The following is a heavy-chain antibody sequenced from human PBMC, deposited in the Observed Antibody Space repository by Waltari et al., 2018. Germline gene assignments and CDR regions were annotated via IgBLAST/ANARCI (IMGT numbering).Heavy chain of an antibody. CDR1: GGSMTSHY. V-gene: IGHV4-59*11. CDR2: IHNTGTT. CDR3: ARVPVMTPGGGPFDH. D-gene: IGHD3-16*01. J-gene: IGHJ4*02. Sequence: QLQLHESGPGLVKPSETLSLSCTISGGSMTSHYWTWIRQPPGKELESIGYIHNTGTTKYNPSLKSRVNISMDTSKNQFSLKLSSVTAADTAMYYCARVPVMTPGGGPFDHWGQGILVTVSS.